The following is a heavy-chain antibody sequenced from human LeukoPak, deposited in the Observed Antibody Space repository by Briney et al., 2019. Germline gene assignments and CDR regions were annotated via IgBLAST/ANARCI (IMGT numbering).Heavy chain of an antibody. CDR3: AKVWTAYSDDYFDY. Sequence: GGSLRLSCAASGFTFSSYGMSWVRQAPGKGLECVQSISGSGGSTNHADSVKGRFTISRDNSKNTLYLQMNSLRAEDTAVYYCAKVWTAYSDDYFDYWGQGTLVTVAS. D-gene: IGHD3/OR15-3a*01. CDR2: ISGSGGST. J-gene: IGHJ4*02. CDR1: GFTFSSYG. V-gene: IGHV3-23*01.